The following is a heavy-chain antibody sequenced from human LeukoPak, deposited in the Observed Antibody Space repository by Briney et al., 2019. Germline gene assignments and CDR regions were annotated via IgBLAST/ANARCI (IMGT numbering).Heavy chain of an antibody. J-gene: IGHJ3*02. D-gene: IGHD1-26*01. Sequence: SVKVSCTASGGTFSSYAISWVRQAPGQGLEWMGGIIPIFGTANYAQKFQGRVTITTDESTSTAYMELSSLRSEDTAVYYCARESGSYYRADAFDIWGQGTMVTVSS. CDR1: GGTFSSYA. V-gene: IGHV1-69*05. CDR3: ARESGSYYRADAFDI. CDR2: IIPIFGTA.